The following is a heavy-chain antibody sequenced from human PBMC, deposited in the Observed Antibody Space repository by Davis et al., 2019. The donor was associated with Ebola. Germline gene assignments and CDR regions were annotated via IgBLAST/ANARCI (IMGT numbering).Heavy chain of an antibody. J-gene: IGHJ4*02. Sequence: AASVKVSCKASGGTFSTYAIDWVRQAPGQGLEWMGRIIPMLGILNYAQRFQGRVTITADKSTSTAYMELSNLRSEDTAMYYCARDLGTAMATEWGQGTLVTVSS. V-gene: IGHV1-69*04. CDR1: GGTFSTYA. D-gene: IGHD5-18*01. CDR2: IIPMLGIL. CDR3: ARDLGTAMATE.